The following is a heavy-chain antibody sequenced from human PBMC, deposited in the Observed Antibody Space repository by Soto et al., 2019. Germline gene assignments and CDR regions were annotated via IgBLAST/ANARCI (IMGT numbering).Heavy chain of an antibody. CDR2: INSDGSST. J-gene: IGHJ4*02. CDR3: ARVYCSGCGGYHLDY. V-gene: IGHV3-74*01. D-gene: IGHD2-15*01. CDR1: GFTFSSYS. Sequence: EVQLVESGGGLVQPGGSLRLSCAASGFTFSSYSMHWVRQAPGKGLVWVSRINSDGSSTSYADSVKGRVTISRDNAKNTRNLQMNRLRAENTAVYYCARVYCSGCGGYHLDYWGQGTLVTVSS.